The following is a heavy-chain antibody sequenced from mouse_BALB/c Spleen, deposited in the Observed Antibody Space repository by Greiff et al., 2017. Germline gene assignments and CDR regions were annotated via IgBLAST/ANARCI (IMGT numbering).Heavy chain of an antibody. CDR1: GYTFTSYW. J-gene: IGHJ3*01. CDR3: AVLPRGFAY. CDR2: INPSTGYT. V-gene: IGHV1-7*01. Sequence: QVHVKQSGAELAKPGASVKMSCKASGYTFTSYWMHWVKQRPGQGLEWIGYINPSTGYTEYNQKFKDKATLTADKSSSTAYMQLSSLTSEDSAVYYCAVLPRGFAYWGQGTLVTVSA.